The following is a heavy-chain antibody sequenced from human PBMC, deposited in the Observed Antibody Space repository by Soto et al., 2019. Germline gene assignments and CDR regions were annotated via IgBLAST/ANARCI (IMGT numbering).Heavy chain of an antibody. CDR2: ISYDGSNK. J-gene: IGHJ4*02. D-gene: IGHD4-17*01. CDR1: GFTFSSYA. Sequence: PGGSLRLSCAASGFTFSSYAMHWVRQAPGKGLEWVAVISYDGSNKYYADSVKGRFTISRDNSKNTLYLQMNSLRAEDTAVYYCARETTVSSHFDYWGQGTLVTVSS. CDR3: ARETTVSSHFDY. V-gene: IGHV3-30-3*01.